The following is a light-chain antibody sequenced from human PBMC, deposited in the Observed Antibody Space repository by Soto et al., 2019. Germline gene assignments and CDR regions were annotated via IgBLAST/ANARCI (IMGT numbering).Light chain of an antibody. CDR2: EAS. J-gene: IGKJ4*01. CDR1: QSISSR. Sequence: DIQMTQSPSTLSASIGDRVTITCRVSQSISSRLAWYQQKPGKAPKLLIHEASSLESGVPSRFSGSGSETEFTLTISSLQPDDFATYYCQQYNSYPLTFGGGTKVEIK. V-gene: IGKV1-5*03. CDR3: QQYNSYPLT.